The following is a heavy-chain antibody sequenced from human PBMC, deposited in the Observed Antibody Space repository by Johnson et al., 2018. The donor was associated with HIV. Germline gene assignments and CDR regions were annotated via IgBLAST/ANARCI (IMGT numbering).Heavy chain of an antibody. V-gene: IGHV3-48*03. Sequence: VQLVESGGGVVQPGRSLRLSCAASGFTFSSYEMNWVRQAPGRGLEWVSYISSSGSTIDYADSVKGRFTISRDNAKNSLYLQMNSLRAEDTAIYYCAKCIWGSSLIDAFDIWGQGTMVTVSS. J-gene: IGHJ3*02. CDR1: GFTFSSYE. D-gene: IGHD6-13*01. CDR2: ISSSGSTI. CDR3: AKCIWGSSLIDAFDI.